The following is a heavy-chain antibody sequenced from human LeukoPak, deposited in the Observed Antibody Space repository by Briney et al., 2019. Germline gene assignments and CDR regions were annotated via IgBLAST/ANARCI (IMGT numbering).Heavy chain of an antibody. V-gene: IGHV4-59*01. Sequence: SETLSLTCTVSGGSINNYYWSWIRQPPGKGLEWIGYTSYSEGTNYHPSLKSRVTISKDTSKNQFSLKLTSVTAADAAVYYCARHLRGAHHDYWGQGSLVTVSS. CDR1: GGSINNYY. CDR2: TSYSEGT. CDR3: ARHLRGAHHDY. J-gene: IGHJ4*02. D-gene: IGHD5-12*01.